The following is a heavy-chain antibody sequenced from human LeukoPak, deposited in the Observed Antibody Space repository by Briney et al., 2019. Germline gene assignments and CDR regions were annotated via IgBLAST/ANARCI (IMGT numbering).Heavy chain of an antibody. Sequence: GGSLRLSCAASGFTFSDYYKSWIRQAPGKGLEWVSYISSSGSTIYYADSVKGRFTISRDNAKNSLYLQMNSLRAEDTAVYYCARAWEVYCSSTSCVKFDYWGQGTLVTVSS. J-gene: IGHJ4*02. CDR3: ARAWEVYCSSTSCVKFDY. CDR1: GFTFSDYY. D-gene: IGHD2-2*01. CDR2: ISSSGSTI. V-gene: IGHV3-11*01.